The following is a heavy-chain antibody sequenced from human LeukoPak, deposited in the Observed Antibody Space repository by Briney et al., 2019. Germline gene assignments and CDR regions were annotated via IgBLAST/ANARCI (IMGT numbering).Heavy chain of an antibody. Sequence: GGSLRLSCAAAGFTFSSYAMHWVRQAPGKGLEWVAVISWDGGNKYYADSVKGRFTISRDNTKNMVYVQMNSLRVEDTALYYCARDGGSHEFDYWGQESLVTVSS. CDR1: GFTFSSYA. CDR3: ARDGGSHEFDY. V-gene: IGHV3-30*04. D-gene: IGHD2-15*01. J-gene: IGHJ4*02. CDR2: ISWDGGNK.